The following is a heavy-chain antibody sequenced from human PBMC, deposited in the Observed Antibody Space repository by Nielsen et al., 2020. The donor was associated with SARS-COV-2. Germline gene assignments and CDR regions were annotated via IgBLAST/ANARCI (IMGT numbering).Heavy chain of an antibody. CDR1: GGSFSGYY. D-gene: IGHD6-13*01. J-gene: IGHJ6*02. CDR2: INHSGST. CDR3: ARQTGYSSSWSELYYYYGMDV. V-gene: IGHV4-34*01. Sequence: SQTLSLTCAVYGGSFSGYYWSWIRQPPGKGLEWIGEINHSGSTNYNPSLKSRVTISVDTSKNQFSLKLSSVTAADTAVYYCARQTGYSSSWSELYYYYGMDVWGQGTTVTVSS.